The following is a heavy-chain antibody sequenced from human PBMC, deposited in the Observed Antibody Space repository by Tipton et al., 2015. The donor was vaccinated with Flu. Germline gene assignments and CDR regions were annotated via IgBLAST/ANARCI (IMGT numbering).Heavy chain of an antibody. V-gene: IGHV4-4*07. CDR1: GGSISSYY. D-gene: IGHD3-10*01. CDR2: IYTSGST. Sequence: TLSLTCTVSGGSISSYYWSWIRQPAGKGLEWIGRIYTSGSTNYNPTLKSRVTMSVDTSKNQFSLKLSSVTAADTAVYYCARGGRKGSGFYFGYWGQGPLVTVSS. CDR3: ARGGRKGSGFYFGY. J-gene: IGHJ4*02.